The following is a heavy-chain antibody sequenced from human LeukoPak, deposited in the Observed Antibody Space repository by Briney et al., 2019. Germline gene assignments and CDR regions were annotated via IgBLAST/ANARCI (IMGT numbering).Heavy chain of an antibody. D-gene: IGHD6-13*01. V-gene: IGHV3-23*01. Sequence: GGSLRLSCAASGFTFSSYAMSWVRQAPGKGLEWVSAISGSGGSTYYADSVKGRFTISRDNSKNTLYLQMNSLRAGDTAVYYCAKVTAAAGISGYDAFDIWGQGTMVTVSS. J-gene: IGHJ3*02. CDR3: AKVTAAAGISGYDAFDI. CDR2: ISGSGGST. CDR1: GFTFSSYA.